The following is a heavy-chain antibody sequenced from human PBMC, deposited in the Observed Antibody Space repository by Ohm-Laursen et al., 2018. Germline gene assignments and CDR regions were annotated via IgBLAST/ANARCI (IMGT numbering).Heavy chain of an antibody. Sequence: SLRLSCAASGFTVSNNYMSWVRQAPGKGLEWVSVIYSGGGTNYADSVKGRFTISWDNAKNSLYLQMNSLRAEDTAVYYCARVSKQWELLLDGFDIWGRGTMVTVSS. V-gene: IGHV3-53*01. CDR2: IYSGGGT. CDR3: ARVSKQWELLLDGFDI. CDR1: GFTVSNNY. J-gene: IGHJ3*02. D-gene: IGHD1-26*01.